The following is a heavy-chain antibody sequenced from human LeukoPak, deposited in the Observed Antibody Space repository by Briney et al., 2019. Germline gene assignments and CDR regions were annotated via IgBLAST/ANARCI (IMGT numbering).Heavy chain of an antibody. V-gene: IGHV4-59*12. Sequence: SETLSLTCSVSGDSITGYSWSWIRQTPGKGLEWIGYIYYSGSTNYNPSLKSRVTISVDTSKNQFSLKLSSVTAADTAVYYCAREHYDSSGYYRLGNAFDIWGQGTMVTVSS. CDR3: AREHYDSSGYYRLGNAFDI. J-gene: IGHJ3*02. CDR2: IYYSGST. CDR1: GDSITGYS. D-gene: IGHD3-22*01.